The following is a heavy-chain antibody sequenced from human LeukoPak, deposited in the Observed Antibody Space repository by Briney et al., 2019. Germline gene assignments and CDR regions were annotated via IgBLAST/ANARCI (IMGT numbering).Heavy chain of an antibody. CDR1: GFTFSSYA. Sequence: GGSLRLSCAASGFTFSSYAMSWVRQAPGKGLEWVSAISGSGGSTHYADSVKGRFTISRDNSKNTLYLQMNSLRAEDTAVYYCAKEEYYYDSSGYYYLDYWGQGTLVTVSS. CDR2: ISGSGGST. J-gene: IGHJ4*02. CDR3: AKEEYYYDSSGYYYLDY. V-gene: IGHV3-23*01. D-gene: IGHD3-22*01.